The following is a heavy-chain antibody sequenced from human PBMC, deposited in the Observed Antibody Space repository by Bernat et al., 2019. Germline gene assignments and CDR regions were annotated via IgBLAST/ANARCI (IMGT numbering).Heavy chain of an antibody. CDR3: ARPPKSYGDSPYFDY. CDR2: ISYDGSNK. D-gene: IGHD4-17*01. Sequence: QVQLVESGGGVVQPGRSLRLSCAASGFTFSSYAMHWVRQAPGKGLEWVAVISYDGSNKYYADSVKGRFTISRDNSKNTLYLQMNSLRAEDTAVYYCARPPKSYGDSPYFDYWGQGTLVTVSS. J-gene: IGHJ4*02. CDR1: GFTFSSYA. V-gene: IGHV3-30-3*01.